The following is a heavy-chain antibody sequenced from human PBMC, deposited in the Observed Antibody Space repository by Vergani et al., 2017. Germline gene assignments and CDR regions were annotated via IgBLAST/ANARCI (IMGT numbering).Heavy chain of an antibody. D-gene: IGHD3-3*01. CDR2: IKSKTDGGTT. J-gene: IGHJ4*02. CDR1: GFTFSNAW. V-gene: IGHV3-15*01. Sequence: EVQLVESGGGLVKPGGSLRLSCAASGFTFSNAWMSWVRQAPGKGLEWVGRIKSKTDGGTTDYAAPVKGRFTISRADSKNTLYLQMNSLKTEDTAVYYCTTRSAYYDFWSGYESIDCWSEGTLVTVSS. CDR3: TTRSAYYDFWSGYESIDC.